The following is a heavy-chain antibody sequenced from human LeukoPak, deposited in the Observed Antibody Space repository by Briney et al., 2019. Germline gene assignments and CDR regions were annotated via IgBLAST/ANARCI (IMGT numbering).Heavy chain of an antibody. V-gene: IGHV3-9*01. J-gene: IGHJ5*02. D-gene: IGHD3-10*01. CDR1: GFTFDDYA. Sequence: PGGSLRLSCAASGFTFDDYAMHWVRQAPGKGLEWVSGISWNSGSIGYADSVKGRFTISRDNAKNSLYLQMNSLRAEDTALYYCAKGRYYYGSGSFNWFDPWGQGTLVTVSS. CDR3: AKGRYYYGSGSFNWFDP. CDR2: ISWNSGSI.